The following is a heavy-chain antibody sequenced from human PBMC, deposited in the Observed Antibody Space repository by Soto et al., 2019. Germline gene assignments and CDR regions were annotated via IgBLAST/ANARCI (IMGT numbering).Heavy chain of an antibody. J-gene: IGHJ6*02. CDR3: ARKLELRGSYYYYYDMDV. D-gene: IGHD1-7*01. V-gene: IGHV1-2*02. CDR2: INPNSGGT. Sequence: GASVKVSCKASGYTFTDYYMHWVRQAPGQGXEWMGWINPNSGGTNYAQKFQGRVTMTRDTSISTAYMELSRLRSDDTAVYYCARKLELRGSYYYYYDMDVWGQGTTVTVSS. CDR1: GYTFTDYY.